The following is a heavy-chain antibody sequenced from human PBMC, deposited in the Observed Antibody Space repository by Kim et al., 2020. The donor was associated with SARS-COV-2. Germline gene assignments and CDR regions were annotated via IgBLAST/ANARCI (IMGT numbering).Heavy chain of an antibody. V-gene: IGHV5-51*01. J-gene: IGHJ3*02. CDR2: IYPGDSDT. CDR3: ATATLEDSSPDAFDI. Sequence: GESLKISCKGSGYSFTSYWIGWVRQMPGKGLEWMGIIYPGDSDTRYSPSFQGQVTISADKSISTAYLQWSSLKASDTAMYYCATATLEDSSPDAFDIWGQGTMVTVSS. D-gene: IGHD6-13*01. CDR1: GYSFTSYW.